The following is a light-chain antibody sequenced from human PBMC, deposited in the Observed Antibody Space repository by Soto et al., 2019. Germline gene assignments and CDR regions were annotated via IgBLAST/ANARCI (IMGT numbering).Light chain of an antibody. CDR2: GAS. Sequence: EVVMTQSPATLSVSPGERATLSCRASQSVSSNLAWYQQKHGQAPRLLIYGASTRATGIPARFSGSGSGTEFTLTISSLQSEDFAVYYCQQYGGSVQTFGQGTKVDI. J-gene: IGKJ1*01. CDR3: QQYGGSVQT. CDR1: QSVSSN. V-gene: IGKV3-15*01.